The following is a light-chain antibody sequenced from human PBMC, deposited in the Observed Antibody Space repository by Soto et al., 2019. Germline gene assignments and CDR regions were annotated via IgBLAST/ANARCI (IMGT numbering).Light chain of an antibody. CDR3: QKYGISPYT. V-gene: IGKV3-20*01. J-gene: IGKJ2*01. Sequence: EIVLTQSPGTLTFSPGERATLSCRASQSVSSSYLAWYQQKPGQAPRLLIYGAASRTSGIPDMFSGSGSGTDFTLTVIKLEPEDFAVYYCQKYGISPYTFGQGTKLEIK. CDR1: QSVSSSY. CDR2: GAA.